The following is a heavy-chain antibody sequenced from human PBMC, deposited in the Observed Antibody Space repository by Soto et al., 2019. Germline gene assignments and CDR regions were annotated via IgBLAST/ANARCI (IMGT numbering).Heavy chain of an antibody. CDR2: INHSGST. J-gene: IGHJ5*02. CDR3: ARGLITIFGANWFDP. CDR1: GGSFSGYY. D-gene: IGHD3-3*01. Sequence: PSETLSLTCAVYGGSFSGYYWSWIRQTPGKGLEWIGEINHSGSTNYNPSLKSRVTISVDTSKNQFSLKLSSVTAADTAVYYCARGLITIFGANWFDPWGQGTLVTVSS. V-gene: IGHV4-34*01.